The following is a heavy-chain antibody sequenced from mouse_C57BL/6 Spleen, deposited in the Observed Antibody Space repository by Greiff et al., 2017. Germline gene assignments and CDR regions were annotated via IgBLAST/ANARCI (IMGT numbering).Heavy chain of an antibody. J-gene: IGHJ2*01. CDR3: TRPHYYGR. CDR2: IDPETGGT. CDR1: GYTFTDYE. D-gene: IGHD1-1*01. V-gene: IGHV1-15*01. Sequence: VQLQQSGAELVRPGASVTLSCTASGYTFTDYEMHWVKQTPVHGLEWIGAIDPETGGTAYTQKFKGKAILTADKSSSTAYMELRSLTSEDSAFYYCTRPHYYGRWGQGTTLTVSS.